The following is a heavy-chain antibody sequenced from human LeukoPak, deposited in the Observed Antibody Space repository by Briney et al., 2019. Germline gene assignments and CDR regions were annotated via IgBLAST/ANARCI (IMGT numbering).Heavy chain of an antibody. CDR3: ARVVPYSGSYSDFDY. CDR2: ISAYNGNT. V-gene: IGHV1-18*01. J-gene: IGHJ4*02. D-gene: IGHD1-26*01. CDR1: SYTFTNYA. Sequence: GASVKVSCKASSYTFTNYAFTWVRQAPGQGLEWMGWISAYNGNTNYAQKLQGRVTMTTDTSTSTAYMELRSLRSGDTAVYYCARVVPYSGSYSDFDYWGQGTLVTVSS.